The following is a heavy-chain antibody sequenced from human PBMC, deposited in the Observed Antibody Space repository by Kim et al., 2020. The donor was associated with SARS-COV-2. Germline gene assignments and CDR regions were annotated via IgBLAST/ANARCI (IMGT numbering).Heavy chain of an antibody. D-gene: IGHD1-26*01. CDR3: VKGRVGPSYGVDY. CDR1: GFTFSDYA. Sequence: GGSLRLSCSASGFTFSDYAMHWVRQAPGKGLEYVSAISSGNGVNRYYADSVQGRFTISRDNSKNTLFLQMSSLRAEDTAVYYCVKGRVGPSYGVDYWGQGTLVTVSS. CDR2: ISSGNGVNR. V-gene: IGHV3-64D*06. J-gene: IGHJ4*02.